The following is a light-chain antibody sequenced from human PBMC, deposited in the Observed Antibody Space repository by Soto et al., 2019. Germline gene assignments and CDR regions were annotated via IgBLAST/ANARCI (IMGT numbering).Light chain of an antibody. CDR2: DAS. Sequence: EIVLKQSPATLSLSPGERATLSCRASQSVSSYLAWYQQNPGQAPRLLIYDASNRATGIPARFSGSGSGTDFTLTISSLAPNDFAVYYCQQGGTFGQGTRLEIK. J-gene: IGKJ5*01. CDR1: QSVSSY. CDR3: QQGGT. V-gene: IGKV3-11*01.